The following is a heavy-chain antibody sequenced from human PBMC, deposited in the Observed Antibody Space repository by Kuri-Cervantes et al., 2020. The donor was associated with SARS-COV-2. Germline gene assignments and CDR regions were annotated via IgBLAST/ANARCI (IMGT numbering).Heavy chain of an antibody. J-gene: IGHJ4*02. Sequence: GSLRLSCAVSGGSISSSNWWSWVRQPPGKGLEWIGEIYHSGSTNYNPSLKSRVTISVDKSKNQFSLKLSSVTAADTAVYYCAKTPGYSYGALYFDYWGQGTLVPSPQ. CDR3: AKTPGYSYGALYFDY. D-gene: IGHD5-18*01. V-gene: IGHV4-4*02. CDR2: IYHSGST. CDR1: GGSISSSNW.